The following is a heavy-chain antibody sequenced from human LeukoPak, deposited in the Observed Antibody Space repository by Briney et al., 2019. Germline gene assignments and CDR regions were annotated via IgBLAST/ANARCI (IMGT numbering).Heavy chain of an antibody. CDR2: ISSSSSYI. CDR1: GFTFSTYS. V-gene: IGHV3-21*01. Sequence: GGSLRLSCAASGFTFSTYSMNWVRQAPGKGLEWVSSISSSSSYIYYADSVKGRFTISRDNAKNSLYLQMNSLRDEDTAVYYCARDPPAKTYYYGSGGDYWGQGTLVTVSS. J-gene: IGHJ4*02. D-gene: IGHD3-10*01. CDR3: ARDPPAKTYYYGSGGDY.